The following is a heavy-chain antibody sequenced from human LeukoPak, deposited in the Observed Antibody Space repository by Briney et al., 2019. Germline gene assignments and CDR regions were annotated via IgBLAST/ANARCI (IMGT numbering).Heavy chain of an antibody. CDR2: ISAYNGNT. Sequence: ASVKVSCKASGYTFTSYGISWVRQAPGQGLEWMGWISAYNGNTNYAQKLQGRVTMTRDTSTSTVYMELSSLRSEDTAVYYCAREGDDSSNYFDYWGQGTLVTVSS. V-gene: IGHV1-18*01. D-gene: IGHD3-22*01. J-gene: IGHJ4*02. CDR3: AREGDDSSNYFDY. CDR1: GYTFTSYG.